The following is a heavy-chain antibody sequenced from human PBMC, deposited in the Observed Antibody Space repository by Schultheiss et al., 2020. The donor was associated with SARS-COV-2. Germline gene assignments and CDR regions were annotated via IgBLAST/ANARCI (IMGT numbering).Heavy chain of an antibody. J-gene: IGHJ6*02. CDR3: ARDPGISYGMDV. CDR1: GGSIRSYY. V-gene: IGHV4-59*12. CDR2: IYYSGST. Sequence: SETLSLTCTVSGGSIRSYYWSWIRQPPGKGLEWIGSIYYSGSTNYNPSLKSRVTISVDTSKNQFSLKLSSVTAADTAVYYCARDPGISYGMDVWGQGTTVTVSS.